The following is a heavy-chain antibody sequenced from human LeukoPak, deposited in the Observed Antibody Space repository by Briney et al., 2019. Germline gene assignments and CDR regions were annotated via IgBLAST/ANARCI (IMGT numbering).Heavy chain of an antibody. J-gene: IGHJ6*03. CDR2: ISISGSTI. Sequence: GSLRLSCAASGFTFSDYYMSWIRQAPGKGLEWVSYISISGSTIYYADSVKGRFTISRDNAKTSLYLQMNSLRAEDTAVYYCGGCRTYYYYYMDVXGKGTTVTVSS. CDR3: GGCRTYYYYYMDV. CDR1: GFTFSDYY. V-gene: IGHV3-11*04. D-gene: IGHD6-25*01.